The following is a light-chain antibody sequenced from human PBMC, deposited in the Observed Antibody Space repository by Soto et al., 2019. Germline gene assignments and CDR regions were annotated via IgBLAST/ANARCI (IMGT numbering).Light chain of an antibody. CDR2: EVT. Sequence: QSALTQPASVSGSPGQSITISCTGTSSDVGXXXYVXCYQHHPGKFPKLLIYEVTRWPSGVPDRFSGSKSGNTESLTISGLQAEDEADYFCCSYAGGYTYLFGTGTKVTVL. J-gene: IGLJ1*01. V-gene: IGLV2-11*01. CDR3: CSYAGGYTYL. CDR1: SSDVGXXXY.